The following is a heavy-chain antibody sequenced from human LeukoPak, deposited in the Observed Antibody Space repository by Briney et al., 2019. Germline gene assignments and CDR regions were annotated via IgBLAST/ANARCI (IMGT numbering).Heavy chain of an antibody. V-gene: IGHV4-39*01. Sequence: SETLSLTCTFSGASVSSTSYYWGWIRQPPGEGLEWIGSVYYSGSTYYNPSLKSRVTISVDTSKNQFSLKLTSVTATDTAVYYCARRPENYYYGSGSYSFDYWGQGTLVTVSS. CDR3: ARRPENYYYGSGSYSFDY. CDR1: GASVSSTSYY. CDR2: VYYSGST. J-gene: IGHJ4*02. D-gene: IGHD3-10*01.